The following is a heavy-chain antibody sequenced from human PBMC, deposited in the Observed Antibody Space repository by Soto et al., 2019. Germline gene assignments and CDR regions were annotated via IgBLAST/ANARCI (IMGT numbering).Heavy chain of an antibody. J-gene: IGHJ6*02. CDR1: GFILRDYY. D-gene: IGHD4-17*01. CDR2: ISSGGTYI. V-gene: IGHV3-11*06. CDR3: ARLTVTPNYAMDV. Sequence: LRLSCAASGFILRDYYMTWIRQAPGKGLDYISYISSGGTYISYADSVKGRFTISRDNAKNSLFLQLNSLRAEDTGVYFCARLTVTPNYAMDVWGQGTTVTVSS.